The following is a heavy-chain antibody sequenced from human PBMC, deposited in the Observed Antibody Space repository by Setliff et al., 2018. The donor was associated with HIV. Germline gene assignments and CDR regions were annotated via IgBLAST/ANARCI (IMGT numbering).Heavy chain of an antibody. CDR3: AKLSHSHDSNGFTVDY. CDR2: IYHYGSP. Sequence: PSETLSLTCTVSGGSISSYFWTWIRQSPEKGLEWIGYIYHYGSPNYNPSLQSRVTLSVDTSKNTLYLQMKSLRAEDTAVYYCAKLSHSHDSNGFTVDYWGRGTLVTVSS. V-gene: IGHV4-59*01. D-gene: IGHD3-22*01. CDR1: GGSISSYF. J-gene: IGHJ4*02.